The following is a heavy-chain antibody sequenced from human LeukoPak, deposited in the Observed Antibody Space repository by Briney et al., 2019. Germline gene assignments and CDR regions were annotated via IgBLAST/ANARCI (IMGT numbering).Heavy chain of an antibody. CDR3: ARDDFWSGFNWFDP. J-gene: IGHJ5*02. D-gene: IGHD3-3*01. CDR1: GGSFSGYY. Sequence: SETLSLTCAIYGGSFSGYYWSWIRQPPGKGLEWIGEINHIGSTNYNPSLKSRLTISVDTSKIQFSLKLSSVTAADTAVYYCARDDFWSGFNWFDPWGQGTLVTVSS. V-gene: IGHV4-34*01. CDR2: INHIGST.